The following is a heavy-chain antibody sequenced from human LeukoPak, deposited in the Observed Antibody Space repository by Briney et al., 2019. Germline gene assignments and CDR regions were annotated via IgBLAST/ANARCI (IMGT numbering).Heavy chain of an antibody. CDR1: GGSISSGDYS. J-gene: IGHJ4*02. V-gene: IGHV4-30-4*01. Sequence: SETLSLTCTVSGGSISSGDYSWSWIRQPPGKGLEWIGYIYYSGSTYYNPSLKSRVTISVDTSKNQFSLKLSSVTAADTAVYYCARGYWDYAEGPFDYWGQGTLVTVSS. CDR3: ARGYWDYAEGPFDY. D-gene: IGHD4-17*01. CDR2: IYYSGST.